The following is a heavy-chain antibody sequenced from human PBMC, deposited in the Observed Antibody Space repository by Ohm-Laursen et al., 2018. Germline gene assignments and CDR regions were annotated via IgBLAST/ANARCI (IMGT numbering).Heavy chain of an antibody. V-gene: IGHV4-4*07. CDR2: IYTSGST. Sequence: SETLSLTWTVSGGSISSYYWSWIRQPAGKGLEWIGRIYTSGSTNYNPSLKSRVTMSVDTSKNQFSLKLSSVTAADTAVYYCARDPRRLLWFGESTLEYGMDVWGQGTAVTVSS. D-gene: IGHD3-10*01. J-gene: IGHJ6*02. CDR1: GGSISSYY. CDR3: ARDPRRLLWFGESTLEYGMDV.